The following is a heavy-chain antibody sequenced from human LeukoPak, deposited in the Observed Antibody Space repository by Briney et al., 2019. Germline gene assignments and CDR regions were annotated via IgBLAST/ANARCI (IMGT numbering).Heavy chain of an antibody. CDR2: ICSNGGST. J-gene: IGHJ4*02. D-gene: IGHD3-22*01. CDR1: GFTFSSYA. Sequence: GGSLRLSCSASGFTFSSYAMHWVRQAPGKGLEYVSAICSNGGSTYYADSVKGRLTISRDNSKNTLYLQMSSLRAEDTAVYYCVKGSRYYDSSGDYYGGVYWGQGTLVTVSS. V-gene: IGHV3-64D*09. CDR3: VKGSRYYDSSGDYYGGVY.